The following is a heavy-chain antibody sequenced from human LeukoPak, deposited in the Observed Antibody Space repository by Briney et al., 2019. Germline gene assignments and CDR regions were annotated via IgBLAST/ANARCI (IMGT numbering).Heavy chain of an antibody. D-gene: IGHD3-10*01. V-gene: IGHV3-30-3*01. CDR2: ISYDGSNK. Sequence: GGSLRLSCAASGFTFSSYAMHWVRQAPGKGLEWVAVISYDGSNKYYADSVKGRFTISRDNSKNTLYLQMNSLRAEDTAVYYCARDPVVRGVTQYYFDYWGQGTLVTVSS. J-gene: IGHJ4*02. CDR3: ARDPVVRGVTQYYFDY. CDR1: GFTFSSYA.